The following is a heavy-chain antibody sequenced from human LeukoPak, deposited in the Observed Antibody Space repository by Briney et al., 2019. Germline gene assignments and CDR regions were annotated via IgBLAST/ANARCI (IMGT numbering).Heavy chain of an antibody. J-gene: IGHJ4*02. V-gene: IGHV3-74*01. CDR2: VKSDGTST. CDR3: ARDKGYAVDY. Sequence: AGGSLRLSRAASGFTFSSYWMHWVRQAPGKGLVWVSLVKSDGTSTNYADSVKGRFTISRDNAKNTLYLQMNSLRADDTAVYYCARDKGYAVDYWGQGTLVTVSS. CDR1: GFTFSSYW. D-gene: IGHD5-12*01.